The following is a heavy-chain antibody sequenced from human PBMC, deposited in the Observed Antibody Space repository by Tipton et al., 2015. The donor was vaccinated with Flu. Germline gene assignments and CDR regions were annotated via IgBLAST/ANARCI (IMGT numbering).Heavy chain of an antibody. CDR1: GDSIRSDYY. V-gene: IGHV4-38-2*02. D-gene: IGHD4-11*01. Sequence: TLSLTCTVSGDSIRSDYYWGWIRQFPGKGLEWIGTVSRSGDTIYNPSLKSRVTISIDTSKNQFSLNMKSVTTVDMAVYYCARRDYSSYVSDPKSWFDPWGQGTLVAVSS. J-gene: IGHJ5*02. CDR2: VSRSGDT. CDR3: ARRDYSSYVSDPKSWFDP.